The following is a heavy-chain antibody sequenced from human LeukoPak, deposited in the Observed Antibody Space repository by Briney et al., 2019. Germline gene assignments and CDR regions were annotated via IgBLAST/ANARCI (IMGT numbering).Heavy chain of an antibody. CDR3: AKDSWCSSTSCFSPIDS. Sequence: GGSLRLSCAASGFTFDDFVMYWVRQAPGKGLEWVSLLSWDGSNTYYADSVKGRFTISRDNSKNSLYLQMNSLRAEDTASYYCAKDSWCSSTSCFSPIDSWGQGTLVTVSS. J-gene: IGHJ4*02. CDR1: GFTFDDFV. CDR2: LSWDGSNT. V-gene: IGHV3-43D*04. D-gene: IGHD2-2*01.